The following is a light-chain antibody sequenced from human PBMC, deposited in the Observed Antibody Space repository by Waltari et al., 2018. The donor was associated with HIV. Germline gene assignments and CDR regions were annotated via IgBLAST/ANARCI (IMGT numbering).Light chain of an antibody. V-gene: IGLV2-14*01. J-gene: IGLJ3*02. Sequence: QSALTQPASVSGSPGQSITISCTGTSSDVGGSNYVSWYQQHPGKAPKLMIYEVSNRPSGVSNRFSGSNAGNTASLTISGLQAEDEADYYCSSYTSSSTWVFGGGTKLTVL. CDR3: SSYTSSSTWV. CDR2: EVS. CDR1: SSDVGGSNY.